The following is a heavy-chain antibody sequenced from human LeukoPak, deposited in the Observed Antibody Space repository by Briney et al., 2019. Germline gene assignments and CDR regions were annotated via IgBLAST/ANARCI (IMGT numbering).Heavy chain of an antibody. Sequence: SETLSLTCTVSGDSISNYYWSWIHQPAGKGLEWIGRIYASGSADYKPSLKRRVSMSVDTSKNQFSLKLSSVTAADTAVYYCARGKVGATPPSFDYWGQGTLVTVSS. CDR1: GDSISNYY. V-gene: IGHV4-4*07. CDR3: ARGKVGATPPSFDY. J-gene: IGHJ4*02. CDR2: IYASGSA. D-gene: IGHD1-26*01.